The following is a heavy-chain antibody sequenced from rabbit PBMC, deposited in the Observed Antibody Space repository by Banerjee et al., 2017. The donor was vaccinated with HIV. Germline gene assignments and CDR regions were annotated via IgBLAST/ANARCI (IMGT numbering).Heavy chain of an antibody. D-gene: IGHD8-1*01. V-gene: IGHV1S45*01. CDR1: GFSFSNNYV. J-gene: IGHJ4*01. CDR2: INSSSGNT. Sequence: QEQLEESGGGLVKPEGSLTLTCKASGFSFSNNYVMCWVRQAPGKGLEWIACINSSSGNTVYARWAKGRFTISKTSSTTVTLQMTSLTAADTATYFCARGDTGYVGNGYDLWGPGTLVTVS. CDR3: ARGDTGYVGNGYDL.